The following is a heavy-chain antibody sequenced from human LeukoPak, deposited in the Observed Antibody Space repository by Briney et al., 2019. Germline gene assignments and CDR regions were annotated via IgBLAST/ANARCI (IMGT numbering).Heavy chain of an antibody. CDR1: GYTFTGYY. J-gene: IGHJ5*02. CDR2: INPNSGGT. V-gene: IGHV1-2*02. CDR3: ARVPESSYGSGSSWSWFDP. Sequence: ASVKVSCKASGYTFTGYYMHWVRQAPGQGLEWMGWINPNSGGTNYAQKFQGRVTMTRDTSISTAYMELSRLRSDDTAVYYCARVPESSYGSGSSWSWFDPWGQGTLVTVSS. D-gene: IGHD3-10*01.